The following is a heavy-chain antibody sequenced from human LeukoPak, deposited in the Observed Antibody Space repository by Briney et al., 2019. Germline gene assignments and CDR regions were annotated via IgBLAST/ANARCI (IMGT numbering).Heavy chain of an antibody. V-gene: IGHV4-34*01. CDR1: GGSFSGYY. J-gene: IGHJ5*02. Sequence: SETLSLTCAVYGGSFSGYYWSWIRQPPGKGLEWIGEINHSGSTNYNPSLKSRVTISVDTSKNQFSLKLSSVTAADTAVYYCARAWYYYGSGSYYRPIGWFDPWGQGTLVTVSS. D-gene: IGHD3-10*01. CDR3: ARAWYYYGSGSYYRPIGWFDP. CDR2: INHSGST.